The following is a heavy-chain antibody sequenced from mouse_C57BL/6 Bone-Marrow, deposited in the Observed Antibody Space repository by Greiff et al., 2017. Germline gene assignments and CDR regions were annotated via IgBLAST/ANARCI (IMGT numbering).Heavy chain of an antibody. CDR3: ARSAWLLGFAY. J-gene: IGHJ3*01. Sequence: VQLKQSGPELVKPGASVKISCKASGYSFTDYNMNWVKQSHGQSLEWIGVINPNYGTTSYNQKFKGKATLTVDPSSSTAYMQLNSLTSEDTAVYYCARSAWLLGFAYWGQGTLVTVSA. CDR1: GYSFTDYN. D-gene: IGHD2-3*01. CDR2: INPNYGTT. V-gene: IGHV1-39*01.